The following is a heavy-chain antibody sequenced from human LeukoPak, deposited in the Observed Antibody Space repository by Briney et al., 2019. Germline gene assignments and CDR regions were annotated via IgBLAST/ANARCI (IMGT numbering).Heavy chain of an antibody. CDR2: ISGSGGNT. CDR1: GFTFSSYA. CDR3: AKQRPEVVVAATNY. Sequence: PGGSLRLSCAASGFTFSSYAMRWVRQAPGKGLEWGSAISGSGGNTYYADSVKRRLTISRDNSQNTLYLQMHSLRAEDTAVYYCAKQRPEVVVAATNYWGQGTLVTVSS. J-gene: IGHJ4*02. D-gene: IGHD2-15*01. V-gene: IGHV3-23*01.